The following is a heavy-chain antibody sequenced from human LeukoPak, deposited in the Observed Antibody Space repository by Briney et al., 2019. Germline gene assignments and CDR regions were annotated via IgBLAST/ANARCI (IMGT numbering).Heavy chain of an antibody. D-gene: IGHD1-26*01. V-gene: IGHV2-5*02. J-gene: IGHJ3*02. Sequence: SGPTLVKPTQTLTLTCTFSGFSLRNRGVGVGWIRQPPGKALEWLALIYWDDDKRYTPSLKSRLTITKDTSKNQVVLTMTNMDPVDTATYYCVHRQYYGGTYVAFDIWGQGTMVTVSS. CDR2: IYWDDDK. CDR1: GFSLRNRGVG. CDR3: VHRQYYGGTYVAFDI.